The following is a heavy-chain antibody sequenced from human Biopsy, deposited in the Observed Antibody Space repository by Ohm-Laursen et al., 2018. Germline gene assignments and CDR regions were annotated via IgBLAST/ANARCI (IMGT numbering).Heavy chain of an antibody. CDR1: GFPFTNAW. V-gene: IGHV3-15*01. Sequence: SLRLSCAASGFPFTNAWMSWVRQAPGKGLEWVGRIKSKAGGGTIDYAASVKGRFSISRDDSKNTLYLRMNSLKTEDTAVYYCLSNWLDPWGQGTLVTVSS. J-gene: IGHJ5*02. CDR3: LSNWLDP. CDR2: IKSKAGGGTI.